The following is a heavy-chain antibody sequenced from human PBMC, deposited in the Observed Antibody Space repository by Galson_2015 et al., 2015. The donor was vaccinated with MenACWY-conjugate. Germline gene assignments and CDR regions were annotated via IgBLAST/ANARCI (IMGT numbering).Heavy chain of an antibody. CDR2: TYYRSEWYN. V-gene: IGHV6-1*01. J-gene: IGHJ5*02. CDR1: GDSVSSNSAA. D-gene: IGHD2-15*01. CDR3: ARVRGGSHNWVDP. Sequence: CAISGDSVSSNSAAWNWIRQPPSRGLEWLGRTYYRSEWYNDYAVSVKSRITINPDTSKNQFSLHLNSVTPEDTAVYYCARVRGGSHNWVDPWGHGTLVTVSS.